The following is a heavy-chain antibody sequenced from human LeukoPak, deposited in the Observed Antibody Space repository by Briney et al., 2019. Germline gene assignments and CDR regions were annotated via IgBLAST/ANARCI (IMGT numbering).Heavy chain of an antibody. V-gene: IGHV3-23*01. Sequence: PGGSLRLSCEASGFTFNNYALAWVRQSPGKGLEWVSGITGSGGHTYYAHSVKGRFTISRDNSKNTLYLQMYSLRAEDTAVYYCTKDPTDSHYYYTDVWGKGTTVIVSS. CDR2: ITGSGGHT. J-gene: IGHJ6*03. D-gene: IGHD2-21*01. CDR3: TKDPTDSHYYYTDV. CDR1: GFTFNNYA.